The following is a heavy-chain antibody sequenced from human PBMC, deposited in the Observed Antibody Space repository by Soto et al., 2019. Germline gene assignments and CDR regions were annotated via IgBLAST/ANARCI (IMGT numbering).Heavy chain of an antibody. Sequence: VQLLESGGGLVQPGGSLRLSCAASGFIIRDYAMNWVRQAPGKGLEWVSDISGSGDSARYANSVKGRFTISRDNSRNTLYLQINSLRVDDTAVYYCGKERRGSGWSVCNFWGQGTLVTVSS. CDR2: ISGSGDSA. CDR3: GKERRGSGWSVCNF. V-gene: IGHV3-23*01. J-gene: IGHJ4*02. CDR1: GFIIRDYA. D-gene: IGHD6-19*01.